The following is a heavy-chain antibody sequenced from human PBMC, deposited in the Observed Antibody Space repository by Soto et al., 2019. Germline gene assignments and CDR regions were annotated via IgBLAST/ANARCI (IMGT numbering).Heavy chain of an antibody. J-gene: IGHJ4*02. CDR3: ARVGGIARFDY. Sequence: SVKVSCKASGGPFISYAISWVRQAPGQGLEWMGGIIPIFGTANYAQKFQGRVTITADESTSTAYMELSSLRSEDTAVYYCARVGGIARFDYWGQGTLVTVSS. V-gene: IGHV1-69*01. CDR2: IIPIFGTA. D-gene: IGHD1-26*01. CDR1: GGPFISYA.